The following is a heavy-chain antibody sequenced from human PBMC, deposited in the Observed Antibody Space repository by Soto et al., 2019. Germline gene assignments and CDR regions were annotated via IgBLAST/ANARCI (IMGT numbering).Heavy chain of an antibody. D-gene: IGHD5-12*01. V-gene: IGHV3-23*01. Sequence: GGSLRLSCAASGFTFSSYAMSWVRQAPGKGLEWVSAISGSGGSTYYADSVKGRFTISRDNSKNTLYLQMNRLRAEDTAVYYCAKHHKLVATIIFHPGYYYYMDVWGKGTTVTVSS. CDR2: ISGSGGST. CDR1: GFTFSSYA. J-gene: IGHJ6*03. CDR3: AKHHKLVATIIFHPGYYYYMDV.